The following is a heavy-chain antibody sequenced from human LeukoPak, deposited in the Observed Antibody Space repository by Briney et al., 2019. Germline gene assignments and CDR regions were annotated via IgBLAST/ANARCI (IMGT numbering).Heavy chain of an antibody. Sequence: QTGGSLRLSCAASGFTFSAYNMIWVRQAPGKGLEWLSYISGSSSAIYYADSVQGRFTISRDNAKNSLSLQMSSLRVEDTAVYYCVRDRTLGVRDGFILAWGQGTLVTVSS. D-gene: IGHD5-24*01. V-gene: IGHV3-48*01. CDR1: GFTFSAYN. J-gene: IGHJ5*02. CDR2: ISGSSSAI. CDR3: VRDRTLGVRDGFILA.